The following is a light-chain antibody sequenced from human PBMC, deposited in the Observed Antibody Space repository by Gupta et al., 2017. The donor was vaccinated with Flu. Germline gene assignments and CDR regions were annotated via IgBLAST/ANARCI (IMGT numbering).Light chain of an antibody. V-gene: IGLV1-40*01. CDR3: QSYDSSLSGWV. Sequence: QSVLTPPPSVSGAPGQRVTISCTGSSSNIGAGYDVHWYQQLPGTAPKLLIYGNSNRPSGVPDRFSGSKSGTSASLAITGLQAEDEAGYYCQSYDSSLSGWVFGGGTKLTVL. CDR1: SSNIGAGYD. CDR2: GNS. J-gene: IGLJ3*02.